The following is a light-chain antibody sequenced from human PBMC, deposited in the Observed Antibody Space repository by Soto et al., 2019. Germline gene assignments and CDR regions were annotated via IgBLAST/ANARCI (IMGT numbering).Light chain of an antibody. CDR3: MQDLQFPQT. Sequence: DVVMTQSPPSLPVSPGEPASISCRSSQSLLQSDGNNYLDWYLQKPGQSPQLLIYLGSSRASGVPDRFSGSGSGTDFTLKISRVEAGDVGVYYCMQDLQFPQTFGQGTKVEI. CDR1: QSLLQSDGNNY. J-gene: IGKJ1*01. CDR2: LGS. V-gene: IGKV2-28*01.